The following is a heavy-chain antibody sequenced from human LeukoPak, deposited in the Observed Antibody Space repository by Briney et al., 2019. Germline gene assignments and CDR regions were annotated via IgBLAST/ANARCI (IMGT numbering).Heavy chain of an antibody. CDR2: ISSSSTYV. J-gene: IGHJ4*02. Sequence: GGSLRLSCAASGFTFSSYSMSWVRQAPGKGLEWVSSISSSSTYVYYADSVKGRFTISRDNAKISLYLQMNSLGAEDAAVYYCARDLRDSYGFFAFDYWGQGTLVTVSS. CDR3: ARDLRDSYGFFAFDY. V-gene: IGHV3-21*01. D-gene: IGHD5-18*01. CDR1: GFTFSSYS.